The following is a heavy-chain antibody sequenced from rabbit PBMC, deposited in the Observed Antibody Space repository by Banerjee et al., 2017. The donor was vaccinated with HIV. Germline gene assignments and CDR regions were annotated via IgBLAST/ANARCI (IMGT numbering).Heavy chain of an antibody. CDR2: IYDGSSGIT. J-gene: IGHJ6*01. Sequence: QEQLEESGGGLVKPEGSLTLTCTASGFSFSSSYDMCWVRQAPGKGLEWIACIYDGSSGITYYASWAKGRFTISKPSSTTVTLQMTSLTAADTATYFCARGSGGSAGYAPYGMDLRGPGTLVTVS. CDR3: ARGSGGSAGYAPYGMDL. CDR1: GFSFSSSYD. V-gene: IGHV1S45*01. D-gene: IGHD6-1*01.